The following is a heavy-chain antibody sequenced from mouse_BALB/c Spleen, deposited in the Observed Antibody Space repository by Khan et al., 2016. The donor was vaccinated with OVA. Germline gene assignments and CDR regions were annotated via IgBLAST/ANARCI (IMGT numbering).Heavy chain of an antibody. CDR2: LYPGDGNT. V-gene: IGHV1-80*01. Sequence: QVQLQQSGAELVRPGSSMKLSCKASGYAFSNYWMNWVKLGPGQGLEWIGQLYPGDGNTNYNGKFKDKATLTADKSYSTAYMQLSRLTSEDSAVDFCARSRYDFVAYWGQGTLVNVSA. D-gene: IGHD2-14*01. CDR3: ARSRYDFVAY. J-gene: IGHJ3*01. CDR1: GYAFSNYW.